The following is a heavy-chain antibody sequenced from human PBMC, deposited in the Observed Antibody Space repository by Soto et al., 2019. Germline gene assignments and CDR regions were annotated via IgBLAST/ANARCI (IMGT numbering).Heavy chain of an antibody. CDR3: AREEDIGVVHWFDP. Sequence: PGWSLRLSCAASGFTFSSYSMNWVRQAPGKGLEWVSSISSSSSYIYYADSVKGRFTISRDNAKNSLYLQMNSLRAEDTAVYYCAREEDIGVVHWFDPWGQGTLATVSS. D-gene: IGHD2-15*01. V-gene: IGHV3-21*01. J-gene: IGHJ5*02. CDR1: GFTFSSYS. CDR2: ISSSSSYI.